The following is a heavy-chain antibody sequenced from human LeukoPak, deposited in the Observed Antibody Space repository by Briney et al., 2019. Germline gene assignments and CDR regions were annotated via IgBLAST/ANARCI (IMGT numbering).Heavy chain of an antibody. J-gene: IGHJ4*02. CDR2: ISYDGSNK. Sequence: GGSLRLSCVVSGFTFSSYWMSWVRQAPGKGLEWVAVISYDGSNKYYADSVKGRFTISRDNSKNTLYLQMNSLRAEDTAVYYCAKDSGFHVFYGDSYYFDYWGQGTLVTVSS. V-gene: IGHV3-30*18. CDR3: AKDSGFHVFYGDSYYFDY. CDR1: GFTFSSYW. D-gene: IGHD4-17*01.